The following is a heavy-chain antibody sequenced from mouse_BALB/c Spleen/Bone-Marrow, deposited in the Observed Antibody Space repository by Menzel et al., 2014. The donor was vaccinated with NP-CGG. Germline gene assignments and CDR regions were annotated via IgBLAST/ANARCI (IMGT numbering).Heavy chain of an antibody. J-gene: IGHJ2*01. Sequence: DVKLVESGGGLVQPGGFLRLSCATSGFTFTDHYMSWVRQPPGKALEWLGFIRNKANGYTTEYSASVKGRFTISRDNPQSIVYLQMNTLRAEDSATYYCARDYLYYFDYWGQGTTLTVSS. V-gene: IGHV7-3*02. CDR1: GFTFTDHY. CDR2: IRNKANGYTT. D-gene: IGHD2-1*01. CDR3: ARDYLYYFDY.